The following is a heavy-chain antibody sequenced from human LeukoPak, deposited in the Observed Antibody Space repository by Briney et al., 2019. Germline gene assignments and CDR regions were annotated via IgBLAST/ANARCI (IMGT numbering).Heavy chain of an antibody. CDR1: GYTFTSFG. CDR2: IGAYNGNT. D-gene: IGHD2/OR15-2a*01. J-gene: IGHJ6*02. V-gene: IGHV1-18*01. CDR3: AREKNYGMDG. Sequence: GASVKVSCKASGYTFTSFGISWVRQAPGQGLEWTGWIGAYNGNTNYAQKFQGRVAMTTDTSTSTAYMQLRSLISDARAGYYCAREKNYGMDGWGQGTTVPVSS.